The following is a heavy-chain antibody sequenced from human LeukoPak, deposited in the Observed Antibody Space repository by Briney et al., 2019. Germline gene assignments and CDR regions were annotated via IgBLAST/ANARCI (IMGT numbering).Heavy chain of an antibody. CDR2: IWYDGSNK. D-gene: IGHD3-22*01. CDR1: GFTFSSCA. CDR3: ARDPSYYDSLNYYFDY. Sequence: GGSLRLSCAASGFTFSSCAMHWVRQAPGKGLEWVAVIWYDGSNKYYADSVKGRFTISRDNSKNTLYLQMNSLRAEDTAVYYCARDPSYYDSLNYYFDYWGQGTLVTVSS. J-gene: IGHJ4*02. V-gene: IGHV3-33*08.